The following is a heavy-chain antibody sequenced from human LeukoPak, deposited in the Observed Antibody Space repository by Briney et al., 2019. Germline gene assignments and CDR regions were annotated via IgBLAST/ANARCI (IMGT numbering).Heavy chain of an antibody. Sequence: SETLSLTCTVSGGSISSSSYYWGWIRQPPGKGLEWIGSIYYSGSTYYNPSLKSRVTISVDTSKNQFSLKLSSVTAADTAVYYCARHYSEIAGYYGSGDPFDYWGQGTLVTVSS. V-gene: IGHV4-39*01. D-gene: IGHD3-10*01. CDR1: GGSISSSSYY. CDR2: IYYSGST. CDR3: ARHYSEIAGYYGSGDPFDY. J-gene: IGHJ4*02.